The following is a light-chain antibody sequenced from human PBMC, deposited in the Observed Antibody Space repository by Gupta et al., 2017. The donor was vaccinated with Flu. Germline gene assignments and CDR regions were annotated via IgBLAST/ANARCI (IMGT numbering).Light chain of an antibody. V-gene: IGKV3-11*01. CDR1: QSVRSY. Sequence: EIVLTHSPATLSLSPGERATLSCRASQSVRSYLDWYQQKPGKAPRLLIYDASNRDTGIPARFSGSGSGTDFTLTIRSRDTEDFAVYYCQQRSKGPPRTFGQGTKVEIK. CDR2: DAS. J-gene: IGKJ1*01. CDR3: QQRSKGPPRT.